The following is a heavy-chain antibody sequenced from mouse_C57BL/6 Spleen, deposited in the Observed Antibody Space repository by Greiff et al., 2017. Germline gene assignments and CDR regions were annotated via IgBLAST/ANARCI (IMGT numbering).Heavy chain of an antibody. V-gene: IGHV5-17*01. J-gene: IGHJ2*01. Sequence: EVKLVESGGGLVKPGGSLKLSCAASGFTFSDYGMHWVRQAPEKGLEWVAYISSGSSTIYYADTVKGRFTISRDNAKNTLFLQMTSLRSEDTAMYYCARSLSTVTTGYFDYWGQGTTLTVSS. CDR2: ISSGSSTI. D-gene: IGHD1-1*01. CDR1: GFTFSDYG. CDR3: ARSLSTVTTGYFDY.